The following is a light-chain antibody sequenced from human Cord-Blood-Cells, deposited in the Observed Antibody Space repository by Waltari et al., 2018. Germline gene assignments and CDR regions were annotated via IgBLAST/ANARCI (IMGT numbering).Light chain of an antibody. CDR1: QSVSRT. J-gene: IGKJ1*01. V-gene: IGKV3-20*01. CDR3: QHYVRLPVT. CDR2: GAS. Sequence: IVLTQPPGTLALAPGERGTLSCRASQSVSRTLAWYQRKPGQAPRLLIDGASTRAAGIPDRFSGSGSGTDFSLTISRLEPEDFAVYYCQHYVRLPVTFGQGTKVEIK.